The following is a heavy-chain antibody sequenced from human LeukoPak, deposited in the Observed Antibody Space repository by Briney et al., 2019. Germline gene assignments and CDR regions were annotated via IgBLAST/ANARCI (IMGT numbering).Heavy chain of an antibody. CDR2: IYSGGSI. CDR1: GFTVSSNY. D-gene: IGHD4-17*01. J-gene: IGHJ1*01. CDR3: ASGSTVSTAWRGLQH. V-gene: IGHV3-53*01. Sequence: PGGSLRLSCAVSGFTVSSNYMSWVRQSPGKGLEWVSIIYSGGSIYNADSVKGRSTISRDNSKNTLYLQMNTLRAEDTAVYYCASGSTVSTAWRGLQHWGQGTLVTVSS.